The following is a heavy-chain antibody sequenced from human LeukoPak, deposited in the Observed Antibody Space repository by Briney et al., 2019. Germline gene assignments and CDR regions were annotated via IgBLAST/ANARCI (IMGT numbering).Heavy chain of an antibody. V-gene: IGHV3-53*01. J-gene: IGHJ4*02. CDR2: IYSGGNT. CDR1: GFTVSSNS. D-gene: IGHD2-15*01. Sequence: PGESLRLSCTVSGFTVSSNSWSWVRQAPGKGLEWVSFIYSGGNTHSSDSVKGRFTISRDNSKNTLYLQMNSLRAEDTAIYYCARRAGEYSHPYDCWGQGTLVTVSS. CDR3: ARRAGEYSHPYDC.